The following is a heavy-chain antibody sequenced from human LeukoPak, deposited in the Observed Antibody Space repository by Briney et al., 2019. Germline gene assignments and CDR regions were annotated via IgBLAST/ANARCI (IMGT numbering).Heavy chain of an antibody. CDR3: ARQYGPGYSSTWYFDY. V-gene: IGHV4-39*01. CDR2: IYYSGNT. D-gene: IGHD6-13*01. Sequence: SETLSLTCTVSGGSISSSAYSWGWIRQPPGKGLEWIGNIYYSGNTYYNPSIKSRVTISVDTSKNQSSLKLNSVTAADTAVYYCARQYGPGYSSTWYFDYWGQGTLVTVSS. J-gene: IGHJ4*02. CDR1: GGSISSSAYS.